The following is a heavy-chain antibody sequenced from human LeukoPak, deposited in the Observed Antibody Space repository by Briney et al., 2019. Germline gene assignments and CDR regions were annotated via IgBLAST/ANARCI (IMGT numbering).Heavy chain of an antibody. D-gene: IGHD4-17*01. V-gene: IGHV4-59*01. CDR3: ARAGVEGYGDYVVRD. CDR2: IYYSGST. J-gene: IGHJ4*02. CDR1: GGSISSYY. Sequence: PSETLSLTCTVSGGSISSYYWSWIRQPPGKGLEWIGYIYYSGSTNYNPSLKSRVTISVDTSKNQFPLKLSSVTAADTAVYYCARAGVEGYGDYVVRDWGQGTLVTVSS.